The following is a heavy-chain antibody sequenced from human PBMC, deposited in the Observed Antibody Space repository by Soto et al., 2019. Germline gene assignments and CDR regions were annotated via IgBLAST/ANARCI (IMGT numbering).Heavy chain of an antibody. Sequence: SETLSLTCTVSGGSISSYYWSWIRQPAGKGLEWIGRIYTSGSTNYNPSLKSRVTMSVDTSKNQFSMKLSSVTAADTAVYYCARVQSGYSGYGYDNWSDPWGQGTMATVS. D-gene: IGHD5-12*01. CDR2: IYTSGST. CDR1: GGSISSYY. J-gene: IGHJ5*02. CDR3: ARVQSGYSGYGYDNWSDP. V-gene: IGHV4-4*07.